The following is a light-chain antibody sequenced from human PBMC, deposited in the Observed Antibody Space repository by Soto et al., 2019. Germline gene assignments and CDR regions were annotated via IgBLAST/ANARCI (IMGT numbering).Light chain of an antibody. CDR2: GAS. V-gene: IGKV3D-20*02. Sequence: EIVLTQSPGTLSLSPGERATLSCRASQSVSSSYLAWYQQKPGQAPRLLIYGASSRATGIPGRFSGSGSGTDFSLTISSLEPEDFAVYYCQQRARWPWTFGQGTKVEIK. J-gene: IGKJ1*01. CDR1: QSVSSSY. CDR3: QQRARWPWT.